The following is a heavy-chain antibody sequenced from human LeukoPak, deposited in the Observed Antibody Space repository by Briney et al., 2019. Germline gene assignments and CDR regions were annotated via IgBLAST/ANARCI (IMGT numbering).Heavy chain of an antibody. CDR2: ISYDGSNK. Sequence: PGRSLRLSCAASGFTFSSYGMHGVRQAPGKGLEWVAVISYDGSNKYYADSVKGRFTISRDNSKNTLYLQMNSLRAEDTAVYYCAKDSVCSGGSCYSNYYGMDVWGKGTTVTVSS. V-gene: IGHV3-30*18. CDR1: GFTFSSYG. D-gene: IGHD2-15*01. J-gene: IGHJ6*04. CDR3: AKDSVCSGGSCYSNYYGMDV.